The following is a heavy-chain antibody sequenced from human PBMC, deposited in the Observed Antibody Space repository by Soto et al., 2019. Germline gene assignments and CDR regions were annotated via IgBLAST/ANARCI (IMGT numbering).Heavy chain of an antibody. D-gene: IGHD2-8*01. CDR2: ISGYNGDT. V-gene: IGHV1-18*01. CDR3: AKNGQPPYYYYGLDV. CDR1: GYTFTRYG. Sequence: QGQLVQSEAEVKKPGASVKVSCKASGYTFTRYGISWVRQAPGQGLEWMGWISGYNGDTNYAQKVQDRVSMTIHTSSGTAYMELRSLTSDDTAVYYCAKNGQPPYYYYGLDVWGQGTKVTVSS. J-gene: IGHJ6*02.